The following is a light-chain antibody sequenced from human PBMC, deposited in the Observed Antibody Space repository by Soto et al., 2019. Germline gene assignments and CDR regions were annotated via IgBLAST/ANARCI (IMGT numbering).Light chain of an antibody. J-gene: IGKJ1*01. V-gene: IGKV4-1*01. CDR2: WAS. CDR3: HQYYSAPWT. CDR1: QTVLYSSNDKNF. Sequence: DIVLTQSPESLAVTLGERATINCKSNQTVLYSSNDKNFLTWYQQKPGQPPKLLIYWASTRESGVPDRFSGSGSRTDFTLTISSLQAEDVALHYCHQYYSAPWTFGQGTKVEIK.